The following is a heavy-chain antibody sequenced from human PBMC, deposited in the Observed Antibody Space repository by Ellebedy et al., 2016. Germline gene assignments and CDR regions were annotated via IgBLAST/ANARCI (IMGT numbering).Heavy chain of an antibody. D-gene: IGHD2-2*01. CDR2: ISYDGSNK. CDR3: AKVGHQGAFDI. J-gene: IGHJ3*02. V-gene: IGHV3-30*18. Sequence: GGSLRLXXAASGFTFSSYGMHWVRQAPGKGLEWVAVISYDGSNKYYADSVKGRFTISRDNSKNTLYLQMNSLRAEDTAVYYCAKVGHQGAFDIWGQGTMVTVSS. CDR1: GFTFSSYG.